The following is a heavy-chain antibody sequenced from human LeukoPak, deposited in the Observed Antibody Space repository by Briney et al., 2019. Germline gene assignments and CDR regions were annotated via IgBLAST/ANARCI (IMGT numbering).Heavy chain of an antibody. V-gene: IGHV4-59*12. CDR3: ARGLVGATTKGAFDI. Sequence: SETLSLTCTVSGGSISSYYWSWIRQPPGKGLEWIGYIYYSGSTNYNPSLKSRVTISVDTSKNQFSLKLSSVTATDTAVYYCARGLVGATTKGAFDIWGQGTMVTVSS. CDR2: IYYSGST. J-gene: IGHJ3*02. CDR1: GGSISSYY. D-gene: IGHD1-26*01.